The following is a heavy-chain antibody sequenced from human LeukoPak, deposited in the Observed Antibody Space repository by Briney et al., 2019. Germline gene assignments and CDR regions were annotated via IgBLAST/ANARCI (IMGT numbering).Heavy chain of an antibody. CDR2: IYTSGST. CDR1: GGSISSGSYY. Sequence: SQTLSLTCTVSGGSISSGSYYWSWIRQPAGKGLEWIGRIYTSGSTNYNPSLKSRVTMSVDTSKNQFSLKLSSVTAADTAVYYCARDSQGPYYDILTGYCCWFDPWGQGTLVTVSS. D-gene: IGHD3-9*01. CDR3: ARDSQGPYYDILTGYCCWFDP. J-gene: IGHJ5*02. V-gene: IGHV4-61*02.